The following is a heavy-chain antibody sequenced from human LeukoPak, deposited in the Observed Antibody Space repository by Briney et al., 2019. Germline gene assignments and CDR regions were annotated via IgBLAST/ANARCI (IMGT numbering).Heavy chain of an antibody. CDR3: AKDVRVVRGVIIHYYFDY. D-gene: IGHD3-10*01. V-gene: IGHV3-23*01. J-gene: IGHJ4*02. Sequence: GGSLRLSCAASGFTFSSYAMSWIRQAPGKGLEWVSAISGSGGSTYYADSVEGRFTISRDNSKNTLYLQMNSLRAEDTAVYYCAKDVRVVRGVIIHYYFDYWGQGTLVTVSS. CDR1: GFTFSSYA. CDR2: ISGSGGST.